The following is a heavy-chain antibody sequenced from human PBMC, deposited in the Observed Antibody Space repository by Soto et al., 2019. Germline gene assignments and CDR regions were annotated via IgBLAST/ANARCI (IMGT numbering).Heavy chain of an antibody. V-gene: IGHV3-33*01. Sequence: QVDLVESGGGVVQPGESLRLSCATSGFTFSEDAMHWVRQAPGKGLEWVAVIWYDGSKKHYADSVKGRFTISRDNSKNTLFLQMNNLTAEDTAVYWCVREGRHTAMFSGFDYWGQGTRVTASS. D-gene: IGHD5-18*01. J-gene: IGHJ4*02. CDR1: GFTFSEDA. CDR2: IWYDGSKK. CDR3: VREGRHTAMFSGFDY.